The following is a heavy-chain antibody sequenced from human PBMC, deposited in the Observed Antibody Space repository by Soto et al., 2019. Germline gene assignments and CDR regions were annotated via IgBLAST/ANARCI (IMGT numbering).Heavy chain of an antibody. Sequence: SETLSLTCTVSGGSLGSYYWSWIRQPPGKGLEWIGYVFYTGRANYNASLKSRVSISLDKSKNQLSLILSSVTAADTAVYYCARHRPSYGRNFDYWGQGTLVTVSS. V-gene: IGHV4-59*08. CDR3: ARHRPSYGRNFDY. CDR1: GGSLGSYY. J-gene: IGHJ4*02. D-gene: IGHD1-26*01. CDR2: VFYTGRA.